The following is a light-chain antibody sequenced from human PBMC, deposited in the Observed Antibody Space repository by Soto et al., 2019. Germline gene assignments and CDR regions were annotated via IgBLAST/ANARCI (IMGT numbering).Light chain of an antibody. V-gene: IGKV1-39*01. Sequence: DIQMTQSPSPLSASVGDRVTITCRASQSISTYLNWYQQKPGKAPKLLIYGASSLQSGVPSRFSGSGSGTDFTLTINSLEPEDSAVYYCQQRSNWPSITFGQGTRREIK. CDR1: QSISTY. CDR2: GAS. J-gene: IGKJ5*01. CDR3: QQRSNWPSIT.